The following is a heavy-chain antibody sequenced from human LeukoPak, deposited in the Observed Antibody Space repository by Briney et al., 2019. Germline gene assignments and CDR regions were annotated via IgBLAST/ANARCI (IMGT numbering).Heavy chain of an antibody. V-gene: IGHV4-34*01. D-gene: IGHD3-22*01. CDR3: ASAPYYDSSGYYVEFDY. CDR2: INHSGSI. CDR1: GGSFSGYY. Sequence: PSETLSLTCAVYGGSFSGYYWSWIRQPPGKGLEWIGEINHSGSINYNPSLKSRVTISVDTSKNQFSLKLSSVTAADTAVYYCASAPYYDSSGYYVEFDYWGQGTLVTVSS. J-gene: IGHJ4*02.